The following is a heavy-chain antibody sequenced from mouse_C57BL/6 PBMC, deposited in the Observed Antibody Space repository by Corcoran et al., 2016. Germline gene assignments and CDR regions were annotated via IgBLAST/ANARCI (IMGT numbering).Heavy chain of an antibody. CDR2: INPNNGGT. Sequence: EVQLQQSGPELVKPGASVKIPCKASGYTFTDYNMDWVKQSHGKSLEWIGDINPNNGGTIYNQKFKGKATLTVDKSSSTAYLELRSLTSEDTAVYYCARGILGFAYWGQGTLVTVSA. D-gene: IGHD1-1*01. CDR3: ARGILGFAY. J-gene: IGHJ3*01. CDR1: GYTFTDYN. V-gene: IGHV1-18*01.